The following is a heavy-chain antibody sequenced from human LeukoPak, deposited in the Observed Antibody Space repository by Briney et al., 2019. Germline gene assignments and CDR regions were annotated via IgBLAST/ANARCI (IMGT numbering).Heavy chain of an antibody. J-gene: IGHJ5*02. CDR2: IIPIFGTA. Sequence: SVKVSCKASGGTFSSYAISWVRHAPGQGLEWMGRIIPIFGTANYAQKFQGRVTITTDESTSTAYMELSSLRSEDTAVYYCARDQMWESNWFDPWGQGTLVTVSS. D-gene: IGHD1-26*01. CDR3: ARDQMWESNWFDP. CDR1: GGTFSSYA. V-gene: IGHV1-69*05.